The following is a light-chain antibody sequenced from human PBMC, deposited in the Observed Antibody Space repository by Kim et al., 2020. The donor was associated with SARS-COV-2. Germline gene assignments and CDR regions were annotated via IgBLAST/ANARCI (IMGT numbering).Light chain of an antibody. J-gene: IGLJ3*02. CDR2: EDT. V-gene: IGLV3-25*03. Sequence: SYELTQPPSVSVSPGQTARITCSGDALPNQYAYWFQQKPGQAPVLVIYEDTERPSGIPERFSSSTSGTTVTLTISGVQAEDEADYYCQSSDSSDTFWVFG. CDR1: ALPNQY. CDR3: QSSDSSDTFWV.